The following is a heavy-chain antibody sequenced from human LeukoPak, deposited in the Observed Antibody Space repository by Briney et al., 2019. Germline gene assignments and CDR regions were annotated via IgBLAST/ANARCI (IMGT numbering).Heavy chain of an antibody. CDR2: IYYSGST. J-gene: IGHJ6*03. CDR1: GGSISSGGYY. V-gene: IGHV4-31*03. Sequence: SETLSLTCTVSGGSISSGGYYWSWIRQHPGKGLEWIGYIYYSGSTYYNPSLKSRVTISVDTSKNQFSLKLSSVTAADTAVYYCVRASAAILGYYYYMDVWGKGTTVTVSS. CDR3: VRASAAILGYYYYMDV. D-gene: IGHD2-2*01.